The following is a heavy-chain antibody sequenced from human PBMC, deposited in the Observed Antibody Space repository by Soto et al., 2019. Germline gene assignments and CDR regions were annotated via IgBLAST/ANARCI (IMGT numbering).Heavy chain of an antibody. V-gene: IGHV1-2*04. J-gene: IGHJ5*02. D-gene: IGHD1-26*01. Sequence: QVQLVQSGAEVKKPGASVKVSCKASGYTFTGYYMHWVRQAPGQGLEWMGWINPNSGGTNYAQKFQGWVTMTRDPSISTAYMELSRLRSDDTAVYYCARDLSVGATEDWCDPWGQGTLVTVSS. CDR2: INPNSGGT. CDR3: ARDLSVGATEDWCDP. CDR1: GYTFTGYY.